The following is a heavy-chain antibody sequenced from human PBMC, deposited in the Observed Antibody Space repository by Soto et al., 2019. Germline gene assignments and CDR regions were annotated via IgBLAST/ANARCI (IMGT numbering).Heavy chain of an antibody. V-gene: IGHV3-30-3*01. J-gene: IGHJ4*02. D-gene: IGHD1-7*01. CDR2: TSHDGVKK. CDR3: ARDRTYFDL. CDR1: GYTFSLYA. Sequence: LSLSCAASGYTFSLYAMHWVRQAPGKGLEWVAVTSHDGVKKDYADSVRGRFTISRDNAKNSLFLQLGSLRDEDTAVYYCARDRTYFDLWGQGTRVTVSS.